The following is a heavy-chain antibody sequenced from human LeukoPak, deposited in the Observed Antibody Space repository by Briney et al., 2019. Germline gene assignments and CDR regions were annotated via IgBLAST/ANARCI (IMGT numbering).Heavy chain of an antibody. D-gene: IGHD6-6*01. Sequence: ASAKDSCMPPGGTFCSYAISWVPQAPGQGLEWMGGIIPIFGTANYAQKFQGRVTITTDESTSTAYMELSSLRSEDTAVYYCARDLGIAARSDWGQGTLVTVSS. CDR2: IIPIFGTA. V-gene: IGHV1-69*05. CDR1: GGTFCSYA. CDR3: ARDLGIAARSD. J-gene: IGHJ4*02.